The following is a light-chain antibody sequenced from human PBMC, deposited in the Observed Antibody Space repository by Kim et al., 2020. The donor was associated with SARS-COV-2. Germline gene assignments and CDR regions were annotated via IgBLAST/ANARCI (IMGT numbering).Light chain of an antibody. V-gene: IGLV3-1*01. Sequence: SYELTQPPSVSVSPGQTATITCSGDKVGYKHVSWYQQKPCQSPVVVIYQDTKRPSGIPERFSGSNSGNTATLTISATQPLDEADYYCQAWDSITECVFGT. CDR3: QAWDSITECV. CDR2: QDT. CDR1: KVGYKH. J-gene: IGLJ1*01.